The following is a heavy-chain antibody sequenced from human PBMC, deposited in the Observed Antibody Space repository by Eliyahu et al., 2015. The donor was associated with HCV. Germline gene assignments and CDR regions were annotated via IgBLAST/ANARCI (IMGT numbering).Heavy chain of an antibody. J-gene: IGHJ4*02. V-gene: IGHV4-31*03. Sequence: QVLLQESGPGLVKPSQTLSLTCTVSGGSITSGGYYWTWIRQHPGKGLEWIGCIYQSGSTYYNPSLKSRVTISLDTSENQFSLNLSSVTAADTAMYYCARAFYDFGLIGYWGQGTLVTVSS. CDR1: GGSITSGGYY. CDR3: ARAFYDFGLIGY. D-gene: IGHD3-3*01. CDR2: IYQSGST.